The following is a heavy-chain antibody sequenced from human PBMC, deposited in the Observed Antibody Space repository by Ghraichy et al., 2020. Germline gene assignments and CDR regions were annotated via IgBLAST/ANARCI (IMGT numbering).Heavy chain of an antibody. Sequence: GESLNISCAASGFAFSNYAMTWVRQAPGKGLEWVSVISGSGDSTYYADFVKGRFTISRDNSKNTLYLQMNSLRAEDTAVYYCAKAPNHDFWSGSYNWFDLWGQGTLVTVSS. J-gene: IGHJ5*02. V-gene: IGHV3-23*01. CDR1: GFAFSNYA. D-gene: IGHD3-3*01. CDR3: AKAPNHDFWSGSYNWFDL. CDR2: ISGSGDST.